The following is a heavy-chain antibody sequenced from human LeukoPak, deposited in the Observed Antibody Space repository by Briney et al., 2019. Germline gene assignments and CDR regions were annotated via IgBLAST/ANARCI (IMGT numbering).Heavy chain of an antibody. CDR2: IYTSGST. D-gene: IGHD4-17*01. J-gene: IGHJ6*02. CDR3: ARLVTTPSYYYGMDV. V-gene: IGHV4-39*07. CDR1: GGSISSSSYY. Sequence: SETLSLTCTVSGGSISSSSYYWGWIRQPPGKGLEWIGSIYTSGSTNYNPSLKSRVTMSVDTSKNQFSLKLSSVTAADTAVYYCARLVTTPSYYYGMDVWGQGTTVTVSS.